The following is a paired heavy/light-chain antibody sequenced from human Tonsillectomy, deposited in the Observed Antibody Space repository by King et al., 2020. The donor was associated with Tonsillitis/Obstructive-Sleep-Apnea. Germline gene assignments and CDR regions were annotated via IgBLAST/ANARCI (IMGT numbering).Light chain of an antibody. CDR3: QTWGTGLQGV. J-gene: IGLJ3*02. CDR1: SRHSTYS. CDR2: LNSDGSH. Sequence: QLVLTQSPSASASLGASVKLTCTLSSRHSTYSIAWHQQQPEKGPRYLMKLNSDGSHTKGDGIPDRFSGSSSGAERYLTISSLQSEDEADYYCQTWGTGLQGVFGGGTKLTVL. V-gene: IGLV4-69*01.
Heavy chain of an antibody. CDR1: GYRFTNYW. V-gene: IGHV5-51*03. Sequence: EVQLVQSGAEVKKPGESLRISCRGSGYRFTNYWIAWVRQMPGKGLEWMGMIYPGGSNTLYSPSFQGQVTISADKSISTAYLQWSSLKASDTAMYYCARVLPDQTWFDPWGQGTLVIVSS. CDR2: IYPGGSNT. D-gene: IGHD2-2*01. J-gene: IGHJ5*02. CDR3: ARVLPDQTWFDP.